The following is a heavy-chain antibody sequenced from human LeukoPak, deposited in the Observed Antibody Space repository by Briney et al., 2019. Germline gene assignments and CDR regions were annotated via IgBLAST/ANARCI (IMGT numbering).Heavy chain of an antibody. CDR1: GFTFSSYA. CDR2: ISGSGAYT. Sequence: PGGSLRLSCAASGFTFSSYAMSWVRQAPGKGLEWVSTISGSGAYTYYADSVKGRFTISRENSKNTLYLQMNSLRAEDTAVYYCAKYFASGSYYKLPHWGQGTLVTVSS. D-gene: IGHD3-10*01. CDR3: AKYFASGSYYKLPH. J-gene: IGHJ1*01. V-gene: IGHV3-23*01.